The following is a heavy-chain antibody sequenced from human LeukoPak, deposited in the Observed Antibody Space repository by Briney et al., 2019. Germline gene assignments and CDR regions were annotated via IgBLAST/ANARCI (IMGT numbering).Heavy chain of an antibody. CDR1: GGSISSGGYY. V-gene: IGHV4-31*03. J-gene: IGHJ5*02. Sequence: PSETLSPTCTVSGGSISSGGYYWSWIRQHPGKGLEWIGYIYYSGSTYYNPSLKSRVTISVDTSKNQFSLKLSSVTAADTAVYYCASLRRYGSGSYYQPSGYWFDPWGQGTLVTVSS. D-gene: IGHD3-10*01. CDR3: ASLRRYGSGSYYQPSGYWFDP. CDR2: IYYSGST.